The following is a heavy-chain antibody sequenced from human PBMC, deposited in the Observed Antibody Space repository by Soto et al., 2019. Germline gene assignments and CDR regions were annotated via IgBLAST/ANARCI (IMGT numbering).Heavy chain of an antibody. CDR2: IWYDGSKE. Sequence: GGSLRLSCAASGFTFSSYGMHWVRQAPGKGLEWVSVIWYDGSKEFQADSVKGRFTISRDNTKNTLYLQMNSLRAEDTAVYFCARGLFFDWISYYFYYGMDVWGQGTTVTV. CDR3: ARGLFFDWISYYFYYGMDV. V-gene: IGHV3-33*01. CDR1: GFTFSSYG. J-gene: IGHJ6*02. D-gene: IGHD3-9*01.